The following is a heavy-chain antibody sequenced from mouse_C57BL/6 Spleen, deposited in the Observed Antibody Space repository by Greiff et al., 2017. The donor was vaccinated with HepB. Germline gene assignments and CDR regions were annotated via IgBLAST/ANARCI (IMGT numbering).Heavy chain of an antibody. J-gene: IGHJ1*03. V-gene: IGHV1-80*01. CDR3: ARGGGDVGYFDV. CDR2: IYPGDGDT. D-gene: IGHD2-13*01. Sequence: VQLQQSGAELVKPGASVKISCKASGYAFSSYWMNWVKQRPGKGLEWIGQIYPGDGDTNYNGKFKGKATLTADKSSSTAYMQLSSLTSEDSAVYFCARGGGDVGYFDVWGTGTTFTVSS. CDR1: GYAFSSYW.